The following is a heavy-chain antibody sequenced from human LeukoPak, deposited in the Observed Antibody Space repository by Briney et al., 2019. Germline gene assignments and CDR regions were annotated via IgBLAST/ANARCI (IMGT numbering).Heavy chain of an antibody. CDR3: ARKSAVAGTEIDY. V-gene: IGHV3-11*01. Sequence: GGSLRLSCAASGFTFRDYYFNWIRWAPGRGLDWVSYISSSGSTIYYADSVKGRFSISRDNAKNSVYLEMHSLRVEDTAVYYCARKSAVAGTEIDYWGQGTLVTVSA. CDR1: GFTFRDYY. D-gene: IGHD6-19*01. CDR2: ISSSGSTI. J-gene: IGHJ4*02.